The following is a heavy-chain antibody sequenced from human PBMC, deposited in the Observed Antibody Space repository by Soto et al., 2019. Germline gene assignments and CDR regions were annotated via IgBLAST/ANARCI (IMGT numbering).Heavy chain of an antibody. CDR3: AGQGSWPYSSSGLDV. CDR2: ISTYNGDT. V-gene: IGHV1-18*01. CDR1: GYTFTTSG. D-gene: IGHD1-26*01. J-gene: IGHJ6*02. Sequence: QVQLVQSGPEVRKPGASVKVSCEASGYTFTTSGISWVRQVPGQGLEWMGWISTYNGDTNSAQNFQGRVLMTADTSTGTAYMELMSLKSDDTAVYYCAGQGSWPYSSSGLDVWGQGTTVTVSS.